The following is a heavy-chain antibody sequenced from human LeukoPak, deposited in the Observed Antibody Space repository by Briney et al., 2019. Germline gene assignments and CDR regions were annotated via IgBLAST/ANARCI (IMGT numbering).Heavy chain of an antibody. CDR3: AREEGEWFGELMLPFHS. CDR2: INPNSGGT. V-gene: IGHV1-2*02. J-gene: IGHJ4*02. Sequence: GASVKVSCKASGYTFTGYYMHWVRQAPGEGLEWMGWINPNSGGTNYAQKFQGRVTMTRDTSINTAYMELSSLRSDDTAVYYCAREEGEWFGELMLPFHSWGQGTLVTVSS. CDR1: GYTFTGYY. D-gene: IGHD3-10*01.